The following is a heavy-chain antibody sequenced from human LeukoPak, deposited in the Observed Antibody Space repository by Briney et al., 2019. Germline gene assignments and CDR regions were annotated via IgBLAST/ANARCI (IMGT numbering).Heavy chain of an antibody. V-gene: IGHV3-23*01. CDR2: ISPGGEIP. CDR1: GFTFNSYG. J-gene: IGHJ4*02. D-gene: IGHD3-10*01. CDR3: AKDDGWLHYYH. Sequence: PGGSLRPPCAASGFTFNSYGMSLVRQAPGKGLEWVSGISPGGEIPYYADSVKGRFTISRDNSKDTVSLQMHSLRAEDTATYYCAKDDGWLHYYHWGQGTLVTVSS.